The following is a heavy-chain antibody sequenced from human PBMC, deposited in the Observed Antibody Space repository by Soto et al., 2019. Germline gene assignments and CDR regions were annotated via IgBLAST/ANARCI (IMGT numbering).Heavy chain of an antibody. V-gene: IGHV3-53*01. CDR3: ARINWSTRGSSSDT. CDR1: GFNVAGKY. Sequence: GSLRLSCAASGFNVAGKYMSWVRQAPGKGLEWVSVFYSGGQIYYSDSVKGRFTISIDNSKNTVILDMNALRAEDTATYYCARINWSTRGSSSDTWGQGTLVTVSS. J-gene: IGHJ5*02. D-gene: IGHD1-20*01. CDR2: FYSGGQI.